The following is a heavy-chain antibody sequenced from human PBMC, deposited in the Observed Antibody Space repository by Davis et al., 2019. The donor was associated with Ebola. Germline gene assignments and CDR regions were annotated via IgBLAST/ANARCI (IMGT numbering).Heavy chain of an antibody. CDR1: GFTFSSYA. D-gene: IGHD3-3*01. CDR3: ARGDFWSADTILSYYYGMDV. Sequence: ESLKTPCAASGFTFSSYAMSWVRQAPGNGLEWVLAISGSGGSTYYADSVKGRFTISRDNSKNTLYLQMNSLRAEDTAVYYCARGDFWSADTILSYYYGMDVWGKGTTVTVAS. CDR2: ISGSGGST. J-gene: IGHJ6*04. V-gene: IGHV3-23*01.